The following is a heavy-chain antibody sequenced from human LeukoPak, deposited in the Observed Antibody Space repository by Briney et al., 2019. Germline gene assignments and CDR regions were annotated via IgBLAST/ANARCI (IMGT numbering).Heavy chain of an antibody. CDR3: ARDPVEWELLLDY. D-gene: IGHD1-26*01. V-gene: IGHV3-7*01. J-gene: IGHJ4*02. CDR1: GFTFSTYW. Sequence: GGSLRLSCAASGFTFSTYWMSWVRQAPEKGLEWVANIKKDGSENYYVDSVKGRFTISRDNARNSVYLQMASLRVEDTAVYYCARDPVEWELLLDYWGQGTLVTVSS. CDR2: IKKDGSEN.